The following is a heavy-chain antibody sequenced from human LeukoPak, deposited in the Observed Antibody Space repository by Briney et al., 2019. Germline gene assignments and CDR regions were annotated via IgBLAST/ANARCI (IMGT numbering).Heavy chain of an antibody. D-gene: IGHD3-22*01. CDR2: IYYSGST. CDR3: ARNYDSSGYYIVDWYFDL. J-gene: IGHJ2*01. CDR1: GGSISSYY. Sequence: PSETLSLTCTVSGGSISSYYWSWIRQPPGKGLEWIGYIYYSGSTNYNPSLKSRVTISVDTSKNQFSLKLISVTAADTAVYYCARNYDSSGYYIVDWYFDLWGRGTLVTVSS. V-gene: IGHV4-59*01.